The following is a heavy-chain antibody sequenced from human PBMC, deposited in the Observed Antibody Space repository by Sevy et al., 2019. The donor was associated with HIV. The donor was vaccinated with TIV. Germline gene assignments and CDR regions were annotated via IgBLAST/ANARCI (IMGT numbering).Heavy chain of an antibody. V-gene: IGHV3-11*01. J-gene: IGHJ4*02. CDR3: ARDPLLGIAREVARGGY. D-gene: IGHD2-2*03. Sequence: GGSLRLSCAGSGFILSDYYMSWIRQAPGRGLEWVSYISGSGITYYAASVEGRFTISRDNARNSLYLQMNSLRADDTAVYYCARDPLLGIAREVARGGYWGQGTLVTVSS. CDR1: GFILSDYY. CDR2: ISGSGIT.